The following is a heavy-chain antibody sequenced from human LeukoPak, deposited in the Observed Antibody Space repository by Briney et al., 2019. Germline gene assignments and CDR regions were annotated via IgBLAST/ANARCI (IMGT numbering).Heavy chain of an antibody. CDR3: ARGVAVAGTPTEYYFDY. D-gene: IGHD6-19*01. CDR1: GFTFSSYA. V-gene: IGHV3-21*01. Sequence: GGSLRLSCAASGFTFSSYAMSWVRQAPGKGLEWVSSISSSSSYIYYADSVKGRFTISRDNAKNSLYLQMNSLRAEDTAVYYCARGVAVAGTPTEYYFDYWGQGTLVTVSS. J-gene: IGHJ4*02. CDR2: ISSSSSYI.